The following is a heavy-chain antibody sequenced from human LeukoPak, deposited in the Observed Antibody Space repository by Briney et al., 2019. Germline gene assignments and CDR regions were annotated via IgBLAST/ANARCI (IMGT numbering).Heavy chain of an antibody. D-gene: IGHD3-22*01. J-gene: IGHJ4*02. Sequence: GGSLRLSCAASGFTFSSYGMHWVRQAPGKGLEWVAVISYDGSNKYYADSVKGRFTISRDNSKNTLYLQMNSLRAEDTAVYYCAKSSPHYYDSSGYYGDYFDYWGQGTLVTVSS. CDR2: ISYDGSNK. CDR3: AKSSPHYYDSSGYYGDYFDY. CDR1: GFTFSSYG. V-gene: IGHV3-30*18.